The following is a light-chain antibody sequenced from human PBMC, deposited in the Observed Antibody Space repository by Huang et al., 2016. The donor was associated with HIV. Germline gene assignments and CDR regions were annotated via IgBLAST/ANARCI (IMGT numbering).Light chain of an antibody. V-gene: IGKV3-20*01. CDR2: GAS. J-gene: IGKJ1*01. CDR1: QTLSSNY. Sequence: EGVLTQSPGTLSLSPGEGATLSCRASQTLSSNYLAWYQQRPGQAPRLLIYGASTRAPGIPERFSGSGSGTDFTLTITRLEPEDFAVYYCHQYGGSPWTFGQGTKVEIK. CDR3: HQYGGSPWT.